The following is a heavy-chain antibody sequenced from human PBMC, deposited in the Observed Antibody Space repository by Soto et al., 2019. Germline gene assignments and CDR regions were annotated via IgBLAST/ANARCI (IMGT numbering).Heavy chain of an antibody. V-gene: IGHV4-34*01. Sequence: QVQLQQWGAGPLRPLETLSLTCGVSGGSFSGYYWAWIRQSPGQGLEWIGEINDRGSINYNPSLKSLISISVDTSKNHYSLNLRSVTAADTSVYYGARESHDILTRPTRVWYFDIWGRGTVVTVSS. CDR1: GGSFSGYY. CDR3: ARESHDILTRPTRVWYFDI. CDR2: INDRGSI. J-gene: IGHJ2*01. D-gene: IGHD3-9*01.